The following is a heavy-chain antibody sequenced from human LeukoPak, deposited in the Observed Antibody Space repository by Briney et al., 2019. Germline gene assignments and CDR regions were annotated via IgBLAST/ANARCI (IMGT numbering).Heavy chain of an antibody. D-gene: IGHD6-13*01. V-gene: IGHV1-69*01. Sequence: GASVKVSCKASGGTFSSYAISWVRQAPGQGLEWMGGIIPIFGTANYAQKFQGRVTITVDESTSTAYMELSSLRSEDTAVYYCASTGYSSSWYYYYYYMDVWGKGTTVTISS. CDR2: IIPIFGTA. CDR1: GGTFSSYA. J-gene: IGHJ6*03. CDR3: ASTGYSSSWYYYYYYMDV.